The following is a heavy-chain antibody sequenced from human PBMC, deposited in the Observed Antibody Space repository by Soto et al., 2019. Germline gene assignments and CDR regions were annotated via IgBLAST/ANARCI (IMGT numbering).Heavy chain of an antibody. V-gene: IGHV1-18*01. CDR2: ISAYNGNT. Sequence: QVQLVQSGAEVKKPGASVKVSCKASGYTFTSYGISWVRQAPGQGLEWMGWISAYNGNTNYAQKLQGRVTMTTDTSTSTAYMELRSLRSDDTAVYYCARESYSSSWSDYCYYMDVWGKGTTVTVSS. D-gene: IGHD6-13*01. CDR1: GYTFTSYG. J-gene: IGHJ6*03. CDR3: ARESYSSSWSDYCYYMDV.